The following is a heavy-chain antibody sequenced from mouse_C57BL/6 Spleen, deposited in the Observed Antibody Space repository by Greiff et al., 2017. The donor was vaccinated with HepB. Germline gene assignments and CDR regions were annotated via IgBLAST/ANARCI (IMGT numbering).Heavy chain of an antibody. CDR2: IYPGDGDT. D-gene: IGHD2-4*01. CDR3: ARDYDYDGRFAY. J-gene: IGHJ3*01. Sequence: VQLVESGPELVKPGASVKISCKASGYAFSSSWMNWVKQRPGKGLEWIGWIYPGDGDTNYNGKFKGKATLTEDKSSSTAYMQLSSLTSEDSAVYFCARDYDYDGRFAYWGQGTLVTVSA. V-gene: IGHV1-82*01. CDR1: GYAFSSSW.